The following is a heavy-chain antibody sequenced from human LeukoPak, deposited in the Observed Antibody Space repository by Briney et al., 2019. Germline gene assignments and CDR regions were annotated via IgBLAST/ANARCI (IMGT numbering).Heavy chain of an antibody. V-gene: IGHV1-69*06. Sequence: SVKVSCKASGGTFSSYAISWVRQAPGQGLEWMGGIIPIFGTANYAQKFQGRVTITADKSTSTVYMELSSLRSEDTAVYYCARESDSSGYYCCWGQGTLVTVSS. J-gene: IGHJ4*02. CDR1: GGTFSSYA. CDR2: IIPIFGTA. CDR3: ARESDSSGYYCC. D-gene: IGHD3-22*01.